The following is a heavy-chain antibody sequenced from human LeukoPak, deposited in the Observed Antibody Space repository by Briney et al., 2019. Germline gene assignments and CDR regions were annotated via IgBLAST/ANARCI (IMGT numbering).Heavy chain of an antibody. CDR2: IKPDGSDK. Sequence: GGSLRLSCAASGFTFSSYWMSWVRQAPGKGLEWVAIIKPDGSDKYYVDSVEGRFTISRDNAKNSLYLQMNSLRAEDTAVYYCARVRTYAFDIWGQGTMVTVSS. J-gene: IGHJ3*02. D-gene: IGHD3-10*01. CDR1: GFTFSSYW. CDR3: ARVRTYAFDI. V-gene: IGHV3-7*01.